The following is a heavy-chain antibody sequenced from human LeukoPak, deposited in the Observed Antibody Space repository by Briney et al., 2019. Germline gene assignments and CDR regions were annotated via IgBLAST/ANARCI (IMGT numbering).Heavy chain of an antibody. D-gene: IGHD3-16*01. J-gene: IGHJ4*02. CDR2: INGKSGVT. CDR1: GFTFTDHY. Sequence: GASVKVSCKASGFTFTDHYMHWVRQAPGQGLEWMSWINGKSGVTFYAQQFQDRITVTRDTSISTMYLELNRLTSADTAIYYCARDFDWGPDYWGPGTLVAVSS. V-gene: IGHV1-2*02. CDR3: ARDFDWGPDY.